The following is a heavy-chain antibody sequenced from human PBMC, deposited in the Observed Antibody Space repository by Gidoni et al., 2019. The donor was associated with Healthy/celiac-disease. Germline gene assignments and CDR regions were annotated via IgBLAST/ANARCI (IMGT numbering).Heavy chain of an antibody. CDR3: ARGRDGYNYGDYYGMDV. Sequence: QVQLVQSGAAVKKPGSSVKVSCKASGGTFRSYAISWVRQAPGQGLEWMGGIIPSFGTANYAQKVQGRVTMTADKSTSTDYRELSSLRSEDTAVYDCARGRDGYNYGDYYGMDVWGQGTTVTVSS. CDR2: IIPSFGTA. CDR1: GGTFRSYA. D-gene: IGHD5-12*01. J-gene: IGHJ6*02. V-gene: IGHV1-69*06.